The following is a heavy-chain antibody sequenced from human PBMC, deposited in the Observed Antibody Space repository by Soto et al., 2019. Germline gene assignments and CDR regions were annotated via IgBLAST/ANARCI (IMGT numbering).Heavy chain of an antibody. Sequence: GGSLRLSSAASGFTFSSYGMHWVRQAPGKGLEYVSAISSDGSSTYYANSVKGRFTISRDNSKNTLYLQMGSLRPEDMAVYYNAARYCGRTSCFHFDYWGLGALVTVSS. CDR2: ISSDGSST. CDR1: GFTFSSYG. CDR3: AARYCGRTSCFHFDY. D-gene: IGHD2-2*01. J-gene: IGHJ4*02. V-gene: IGHV3-64*01.